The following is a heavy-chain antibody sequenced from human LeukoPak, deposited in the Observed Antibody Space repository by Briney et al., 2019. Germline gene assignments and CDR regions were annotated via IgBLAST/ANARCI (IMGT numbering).Heavy chain of an antibody. V-gene: IGHV1-2*06. D-gene: IGHD1-7*01. CDR1: GYTFTGYY. CDR3: ARDLTGTFGP. Sequence: ASVNVSCKASGYTFTGYYMHWVRQAPGQGLEWMGRINPNSGGTNYAQKFHGRVTMTRDTSISKAYMELSRLRSDDTAVYYCARDLTGTFGPWGQGTLVTVSS. J-gene: IGHJ5*02. CDR2: INPNSGGT.